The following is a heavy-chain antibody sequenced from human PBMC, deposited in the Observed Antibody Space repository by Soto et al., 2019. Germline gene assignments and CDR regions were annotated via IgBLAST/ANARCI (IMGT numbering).Heavy chain of an antibody. D-gene: IGHD6-13*01. J-gene: IGHJ6*02. CDR1: GGTFSSYA. V-gene: IGHV1-69*06. CDR2: TIPIFGTA. CDR3: ARVLAAGYYYYYGMDV. Sequence: QVQLVQSGAEVKKPGSSVKVSCKASGGTFSSYAISWVRQAPGQGLEWMGGTIPIFGTANYAQKFQGRVTITADKSTSTAYMELSSLRSEDTAVYYCARVLAAGYYYYYGMDVWGQGTTVTVSS.